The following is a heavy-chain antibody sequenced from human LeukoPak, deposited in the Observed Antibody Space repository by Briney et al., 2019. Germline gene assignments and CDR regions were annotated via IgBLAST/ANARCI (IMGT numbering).Heavy chain of an antibody. CDR2: IIPIFGTA. V-gene: IGHV1-69*01. CDR3: ARNLIVVVPARSGWFDP. J-gene: IGHJ5*02. Sequence: SVKVSCKASGGTFSSYAISWVRQAPGQGLEWMVGIIPIFGTANYAQKFQGRVTITADESTSTAYMELSSLRSEDTAVYYCARNLIVVVPARSGWFDPWGQGTLVTVSS. CDR1: GGTFSSYA. D-gene: IGHD2-2*01.